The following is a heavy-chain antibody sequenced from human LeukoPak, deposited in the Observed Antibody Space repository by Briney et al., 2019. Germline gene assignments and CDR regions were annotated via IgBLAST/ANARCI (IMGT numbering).Heavy chain of an antibody. J-gene: IGHJ4*02. CDR3: ARDGFGYYDSSGYFDY. CDR2: INWNGAST. CDR1: GFTFDDYA. Sequence: GGSLRLSCAASGFTFDDYAMNWVRQAPGKGLEWVSGINWNGASTSYADSVKGRFAISRDNAKNSLYLQMNSLRAEDTAVYYCARDGFGYYDSSGYFDYWGQGTLVTVSS. V-gene: IGHV3-20*04. D-gene: IGHD3-22*01.